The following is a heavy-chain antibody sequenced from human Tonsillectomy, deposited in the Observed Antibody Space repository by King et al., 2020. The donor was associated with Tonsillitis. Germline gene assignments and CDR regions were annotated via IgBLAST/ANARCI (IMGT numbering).Heavy chain of an antibody. CDR2: FYRGGSR. CDR3: VRDTSMGRGVIAHYYAMDV. V-gene: IGHV3-66*01. CDR1: GFTVSSNH. D-gene: IGHD3-10*01. Sequence: DVQLVESGGGLVQPGGSLRLSCAGSGFTVSSNHMSWVRQAPGKGLEWVSVFYRGGSRYYADSVKGRFTISRDNSKNTLYLQMNSLRAEDSAVYYCVRDTSMGRGVIAHYYAMDVWGLGTTVTVSS. J-gene: IGHJ6*02.